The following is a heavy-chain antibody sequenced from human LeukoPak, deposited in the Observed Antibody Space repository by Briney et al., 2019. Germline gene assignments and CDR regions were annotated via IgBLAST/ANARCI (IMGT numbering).Heavy chain of an antibody. CDR1: GGSISSYY. Sequence: SETLSLTCTVSGGSISSYYWSWIRQPPGKGLEWIGYIYYSGSTNYNPSLKSRVTISVDTSKNRFSLKLNSVTAADTAVYYCARVRSSGWPGWFAPWAREPLVPVPS. V-gene: IGHV4-59*01. J-gene: IGHJ5*02. CDR2: IYYSGST. D-gene: IGHD6-19*01. CDR3: ARVRSSGWPGWFAP.